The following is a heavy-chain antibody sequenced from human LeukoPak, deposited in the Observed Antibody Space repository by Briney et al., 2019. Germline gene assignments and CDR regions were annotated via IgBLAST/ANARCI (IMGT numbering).Heavy chain of an antibody. CDR3: ARVLRGSSAFEI. CDR1: GYNFNVYY. D-gene: IGHD3-10*01. V-gene: IGHV1-2*02. CDR2: INSSSGGT. J-gene: IGHJ3*02. Sequence: ASVRVSCKASGYNFNVYYINWVRQAPGQGLEWMGWINSSSGGTYYAQRFEGRVTMTRDTSVSTAYMELNSLTSDDTAVYFCARVLRGSSAFEIWGQGTMVTVSS.